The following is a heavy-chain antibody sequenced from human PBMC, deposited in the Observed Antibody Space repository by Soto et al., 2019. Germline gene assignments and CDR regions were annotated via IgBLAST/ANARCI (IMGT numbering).Heavy chain of an antibody. D-gene: IGHD3-10*01. Sequence: ETLSLTCSVSGGSINSYWWSWIRQPAGKGLEWIGRFYSSGTTDYNPSLNSRATMSVETSKNQFSLKLSSLTAADTAVYYCARDIGSYAYGEGYWGQGIQVTLSS. CDR2: FYSSGTT. V-gene: IGHV4-4*07. CDR1: GGSINSYW. CDR3: ARDIGSYAYGEGY. J-gene: IGHJ4*02.